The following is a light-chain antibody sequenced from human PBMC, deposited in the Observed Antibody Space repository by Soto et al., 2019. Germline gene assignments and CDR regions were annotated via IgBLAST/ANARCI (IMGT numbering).Light chain of an antibody. J-gene: IGKJ4*01. CDR3: QQYYTHLLT. CDR1: QSLLYRSNNCSY. V-gene: IGKV4-1*01. Sequence: DIVLTQSPDSLAVSLGERATISCKSSQSLLYRSNNCSYLAWYQQKPGQPPKLLFHWAFIREFGVTYRFSVGGFGTDFTLTINSLQAEDAAVYYCQQYYTHLLTFGGGTKGEIK. CDR2: WAF.